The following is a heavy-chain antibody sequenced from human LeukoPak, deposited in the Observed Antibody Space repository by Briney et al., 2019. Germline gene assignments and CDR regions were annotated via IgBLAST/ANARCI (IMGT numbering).Heavy chain of an antibody. CDR1: GGSISSSSYD. CDR2: IYYSGST. D-gene: IGHD6-6*01. CDR3: ARHRSEYHLIAARLVNYMDV. J-gene: IGHJ6*03. V-gene: IGHV4-39*01. Sequence: SETLSLTCTVSGGSISSSSYDWGWIRQPPGKGLEWIGSIYYSGSTYYNPSLKSRVTISVDTSKNQFSLKLSSVTAADTAVYYCARHRSEYHLIAARLVNYMDVWGKGTTVTVSS.